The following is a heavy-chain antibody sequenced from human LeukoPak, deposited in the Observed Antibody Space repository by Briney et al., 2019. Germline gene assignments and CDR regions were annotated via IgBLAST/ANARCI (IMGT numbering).Heavy chain of an antibody. CDR3: AKASAQWLASYFDY. CDR1: GFTFDDYA. D-gene: IGHD6-19*01. V-gene: IGHV3-9*01. J-gene: IGHJ4*02. Sequence: GGSLRLSCAASGFTFDDYAMPWVRQAPGKGLEWVSGISWNSGSIGYADSVKGRFTISRDNAKNSLYLQVNSLRAEDTALYYCAKASAQWLASYFDYWGQGTLVTVSS. CDR2: ISWNSGSI.